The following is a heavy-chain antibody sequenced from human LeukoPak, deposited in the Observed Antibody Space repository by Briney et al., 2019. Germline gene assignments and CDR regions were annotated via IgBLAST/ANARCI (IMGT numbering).Heavy chain of an antibody. V-gene: IGHV3-43*01. CDR3: ARNNYYYDRAFFDH. D-gene: IGHD3-22*01. CDR2: ISWDGGST. CDR1: GFTFDDYT. J-gene: IGHJ4*02. Sequence: GGSLRLSCAASGFTFDDYTMHWVRQAPGKGLEWVSLISWDGGSTYYADSVKGRFTISRDNSKNSLYLQMNSLRAEDTAVYYCARNNYYYDRAFFDHWDQGSLVTVSS.